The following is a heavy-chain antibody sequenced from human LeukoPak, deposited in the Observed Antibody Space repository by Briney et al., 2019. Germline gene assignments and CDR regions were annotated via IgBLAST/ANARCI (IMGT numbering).Heavy chain of an antibody. Sequence: GSLRLSCAASGFTFSSYGMHWVRQAPGKGLEWIGEIYHSGSTNYNPSLKSRVTISVDKSKNQFSLKLSSVTAADTAVYYCARVVYDSSGYYFDYWGQGTLVTVSS. D-gene: IGHD3-22*01. CDR3: ARVVYDSSGYYFDY. V-gene: IGHV4-4*02. J-gene: IGHJ4*02. CDR1: GFTFSSYG. CDR2: IYHSGST.